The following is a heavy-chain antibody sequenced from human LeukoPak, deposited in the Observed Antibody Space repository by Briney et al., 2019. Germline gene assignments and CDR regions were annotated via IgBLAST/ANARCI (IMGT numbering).Heavy chain of an antibody. CDR3: AREQPSRGYSSGLDF. V-gene: IGHV4-61*01. CDR1: GGSISSSSYY. D-gene: IGHD6-19*01. Sequence: SETLSLTCTVSGGSISSSSYYWGWTRQPPGKGLEWIGYIYYSGSTNYNPSLKSRVTMSLDTSKNQFSLKLTSVIAADTAVYYCAREQPSRGYSSGLDFWGQGTLVTVSS. CDR2: IYYSGST. J-gene: IGHJ4*02.